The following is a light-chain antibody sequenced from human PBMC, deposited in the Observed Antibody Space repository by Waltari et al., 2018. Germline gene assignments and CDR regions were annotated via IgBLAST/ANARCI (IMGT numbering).Light chain of an antibody. V-gene: IGLV1-51*02. J-gene: IGLJ1*01. CDR3: GAWDSSLSAV. CDR1: SPNIGNTY. CDR2: END. Sequence: QSVLTQPPSVSAAPGQKVTISCSGTSPNIGNTYASWYQQIPGTAPKLLIYENDKRPSGIPDRFSGSKSGTSATLGITGLQTGDEADYYCGAWDSSLSAVFGTGTKVTVL.